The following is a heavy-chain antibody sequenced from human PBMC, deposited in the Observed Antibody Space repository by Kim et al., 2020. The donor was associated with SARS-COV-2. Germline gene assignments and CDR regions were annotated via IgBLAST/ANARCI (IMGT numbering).Heavy chain of an antibody. CDR1: GGSIRSGGKF. J-gene: IGHJ4*02. D-gene: IGHD2-2*01. CDR2: ISYSGNS. CDR3: ARGQPLDY. Sequence: SETLSLTCSVSGGSIRSGGKFWTWIRQHPAKGLEWIGYISYSGNSHYSPSLRSRVSISIQTSENQCSLELTSVTAADTAVYYCARGQPLDYWGPGILVT. V-gene: IGHV4-31*03.